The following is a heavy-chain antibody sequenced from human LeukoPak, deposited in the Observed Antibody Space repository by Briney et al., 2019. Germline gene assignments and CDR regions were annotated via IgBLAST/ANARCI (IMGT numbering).Heavy chain of an antibody. Sequence: GGSLRLSCTASGFSFGDYAMCWVRQAPGKGLEWVGFIRSKGYGGTTEYAASVKGRFTISRDDSKSIAYLQMNSLKTEDTAVYYCTRGLSANGDYGYWGQGTLVTVSS. CDR3: TRGLSANGDYGY. CDR1: GFSFGDYA. V-gene: IGHV3-49*04. D-gene: IGHD4-17*01. J-gene: IGHJ4*02. CDR2: IRSKGYGGTT.